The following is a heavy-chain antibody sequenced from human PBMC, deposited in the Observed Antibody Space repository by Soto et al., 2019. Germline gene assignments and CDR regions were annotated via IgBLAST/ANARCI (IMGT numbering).Heavy chain of an antibody. J-gene: IGHJ6*02. V-gene: IGHV4-30-4*01. CDR3: ASYSGPDYYYGMDV. CDR1: GGSISSGDYY. CDR2: IYYSGST. D-gene: IGHD2-15*01. Sequence: QVQLQESGPGLVKPSQTLSLTCTVSGGSISSGDYYWSWIRQPPGKGLEWIGYIYYSGSTYYNPSLKRRVTXXVXTXXNQFSLKLSSVTAADTAVYYCASYSGPDYYYGMDVWGQGTTVTVSS.